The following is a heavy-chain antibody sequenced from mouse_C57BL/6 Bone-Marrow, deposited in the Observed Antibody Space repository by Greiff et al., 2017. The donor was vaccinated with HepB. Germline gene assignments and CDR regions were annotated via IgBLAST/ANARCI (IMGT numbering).Heavy chain of an antibody. CDR1: GYTFTDYN. CDR2: INPNNGGT. CDR3: AREGLRRSYWYFDV. V-gene: IGHV1-18*01. Sequence: EVQLVESGPELVKPGASVKIPCKASGYTFTDYNMDWVKQSHGKSLEWIGDINPNNGGTIYNQKFKGKATLTVDKSSSTAYMELRSLTSEDTAVYYCAREGLRRSYWYFDVWGTGTTVTVSS. D-gene: IGHD2-4*01. J-gene: IGHJ1*03.